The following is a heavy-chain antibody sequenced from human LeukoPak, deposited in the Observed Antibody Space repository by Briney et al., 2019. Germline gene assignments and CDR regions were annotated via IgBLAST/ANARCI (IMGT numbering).Heavy chain of an antibody. CDR1: GFTFSSYS. CDR3: ARGPDYGSGSYSANYDY. J-gene: IGHJ4*02. V-gene: IGHV3-48*01. D-gene: IGHD3-10*01. Sequence: GGSLGLSCAASGFTFSSYSMNWVRQAPGKGLEWVSYISSSSSTIYYADSVKGRFTISRDNAKNSLYLQMNSLRAEDTAVYYRARGPDYGSGSYSANYDYWGQGTLVTVSS. CDR2: ISSSSSTI.